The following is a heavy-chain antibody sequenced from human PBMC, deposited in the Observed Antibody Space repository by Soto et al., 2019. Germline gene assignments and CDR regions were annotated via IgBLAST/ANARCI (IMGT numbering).Heavy chain of an antibody. CDR2: TSYDGSKK. Sequence: QVQLGESGAGVVEPGGSLRLSCAASGFTFSSFGMHWVRQAPGRGLKWVASTSYDGSKKYYADSAKGRFTISRDNSRYTLYLEMNTLRAENTAVYYGENPDYSGYGGTDTFDIWGQGTMVTVSS. CDR1: GFTFSSFG. CDR3: ENPDYSGYGGTDTFDI. D-gene: IGHD5-12*01. V-gene: IGHV3-30*18. J-gene: IGHJ3*02.